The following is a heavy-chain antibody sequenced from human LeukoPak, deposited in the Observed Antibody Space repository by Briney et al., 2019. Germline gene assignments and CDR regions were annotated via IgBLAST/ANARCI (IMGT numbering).Heavy chain of an antibody. CDR1: GYTFTSYY. Sequence: GASVKVSCKASGYTFTSYYMHWVRQAPGQGLGWMGIINPSGGSTSYAQKFQGRVIMTRDTSTSTVYMELSSLRSEDTAVYYCARDGNCNDADTAMATPYYYYGMDVWGQGTTVTVSS. V-gene: IGHV1-46*01. J-gene: IGHJ6*02. CDR3: ARDGNCNDADTAMATPYYYYGMDV. CDR2: INPSGGST. D-gene: IGHD5-18*01.